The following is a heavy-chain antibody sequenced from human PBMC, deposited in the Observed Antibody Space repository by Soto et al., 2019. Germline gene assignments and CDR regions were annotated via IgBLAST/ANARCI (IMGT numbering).Heavy chain of an antibody. CDR2: INHSGST. Sequence: SSETLSLTCAFYGWSFSGYYWSWIRQPPGKGLEWIGEINHSGSTNYNPSLKSRVTISVDTSKNQFSLKLSSVTAADTAVYYCARAPPRGYCSGGSCYTGRFDYWGQGTLVTVSS. CDR3: ARAPPRGYCSGGSCYTGRFDY. CDR1: GWSFSGYY. D-gene: IGHD2-15*01. V-gene: IGHV4-34*01. J-gene: IGHJ4*02.